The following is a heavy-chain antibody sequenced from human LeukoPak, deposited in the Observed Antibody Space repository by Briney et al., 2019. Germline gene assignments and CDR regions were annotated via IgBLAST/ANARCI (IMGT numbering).Heavy chain of an antibody. D-gene: IGHD6-13*01. CDR3: ARHLRIAAVDY. CDR2: IYYSGST. CDR1: GGSISSSSYY. V-gene: IGHV4-39*01. Sequence: SETLSLTCTVSGGSISSSSYYWGWIRQPPGKGLEWFGSIYYSGSTYYNPSLQSRVTISVDTSKNQFSLKLSSVTAADTAVYYCARHLRIAAVDYWGQGTLVTVSS. J-gene: IGHJ4*02.